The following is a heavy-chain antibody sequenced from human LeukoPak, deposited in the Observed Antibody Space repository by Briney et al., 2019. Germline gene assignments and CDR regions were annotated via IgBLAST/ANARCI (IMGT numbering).Heavy chain of an antibody. J-gene: IGHJ4*02. CDR3: AKVVDGASFDY. CDR1: GFTFSGYW. CDR2: TKPDESEK. D-gene: IGHD1-26*01. Sequence: GGSLRLSCAASGFTFSGYWMTWVRQAPGKGLEWVAITKPDESEKYYVDSVKGRFTISRDNAKNSLFLHMNTLRAEDTAIYYCAKVVDGASFDYWGQGTLVTVSS. V-gene: IGHV3-7*01.